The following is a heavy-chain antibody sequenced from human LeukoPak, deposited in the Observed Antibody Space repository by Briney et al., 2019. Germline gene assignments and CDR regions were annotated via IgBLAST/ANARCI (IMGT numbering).Heavy chain of an antibody. CDR1: GYSISSGYY. J-gene: IGHJ5*02. CDR3: ARDSSLYDFWSGYYERWFDP. D-gene: IGHD3-3*01. Sequence: PSETLSLTCTVSGYSISSGYYWGWIRQPPGKGLEWIGSIYHSGSTYYNPSLKSPVAISVDTSKNQFSLKLSSVTAADTAVYYCARDSSLYDFWSGYYERWFDPWGQGTLATVSS. V-gene: IGHV4-38-2*02. CDR2: IYHSGST.